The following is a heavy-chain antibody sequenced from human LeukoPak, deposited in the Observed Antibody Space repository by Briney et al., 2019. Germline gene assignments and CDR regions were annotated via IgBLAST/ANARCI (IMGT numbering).Heavy chain of an antibody. CDR3: AMGSPTTPYGSSGYRDY. Sequence: SVKVSCKASGGTFISYAISWVRQAPGQGLEWMGGIIPIFGTANYAQKFQGRVTITADESTSTAYMELSSLRSEDTAVYYCAMGSPTTPYGSSGYRDYWDQGTLVTVSS. V-gene: IGHV1-69*01. CDR1: GGTFISYA. CDR2: IIPIFGTA. J-gene: IGHJ4*02. D-gene: IGHD3-22*01.